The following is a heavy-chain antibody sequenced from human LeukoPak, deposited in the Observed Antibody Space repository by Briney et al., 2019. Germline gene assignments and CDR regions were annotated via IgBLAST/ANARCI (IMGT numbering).Heavy chain of an antibody. CDR3: ARYDSGLDY. Sequence: SETLSLTCTVSGGSVSSGSYYWTWIRQPPGKGLEWVGQIYFSGSTDYNPSLKSRVTISADTSKNQFSLRLSSVTAADTAIYYCARYDSGLDYWGQGALVTVSS. CDR2: IYFSGST. CDR1: GGSVSSGSYY. J-gene: IGHJ4*02. D-gene: IGHD3-22*01. V-gene: IGHV4-61*01.